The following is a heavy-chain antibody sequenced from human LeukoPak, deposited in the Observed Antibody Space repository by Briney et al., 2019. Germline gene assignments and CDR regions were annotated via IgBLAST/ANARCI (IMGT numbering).Heavy chain of an antibody. Sequence: PSQTLSLTCTVSGGSISSGDYYWSWIRQPPGKGLEWIGYIYYSGSTYYNPSLKSRVTISVDTSKNQFSLKLSSVTAADTAVYYCAREPRESPGTVTTWGQGTLVTVSS. J-gene: IGHJ4*02. CDR3: AREPRESPGTVTT. CDR2: IYYSGST. V-gene: IGHV4-30-4*01. D-gene: IGHD4-17*01. CDR1: GGSISSGDYY.